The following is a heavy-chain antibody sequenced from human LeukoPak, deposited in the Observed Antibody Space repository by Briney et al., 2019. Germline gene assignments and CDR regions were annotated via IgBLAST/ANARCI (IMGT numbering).Heavy chain of an antibody. V-gene: IGHV4-39*07. Sequence: SETLSLACTVSGGSISSSSYYWGWIRQPPGKGLEWIGSIYYSGSTFYNPSLKSRVTISVDTSKNQFSLKLSSVTAADTAVYYCARVENDYGDYVGYWGQGTLVTVSS. J-gene: IGHJ4*02. D-gene: IGHD4-17*01. CDR1: GGSISSSSYY. CDR3: ARVENDYGDYVGY. CDR2: IYYSGST.